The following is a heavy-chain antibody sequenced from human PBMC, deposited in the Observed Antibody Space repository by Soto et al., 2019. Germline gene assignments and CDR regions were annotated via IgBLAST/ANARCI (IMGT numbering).Heavy chain of an antibody. CDR3: ATSPSRGSGSYGLDS. Sequence: QVQLVQSGADVKKPGSSVKVPCKASGGILSSYALSWVRQAPGQGLEWMGMVIPIFGLSNYAQKFQGRVTITADESTSTAYMELSSLISEDTATYYCATSPSRGSGSYGLDSWGQGTLVTVSS. V-gene: IGHV1-69*15. CDR1: GGILSSYA. J-gene: IGHJ4*02. D-gene: IGHD1-26*01. CDR2: VIPIFGLS.